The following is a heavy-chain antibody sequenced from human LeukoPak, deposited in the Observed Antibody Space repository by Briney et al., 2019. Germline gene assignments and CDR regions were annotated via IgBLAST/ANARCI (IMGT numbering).Heavy chain of an antibody. CDR2: ISNGKT. CDR3: VREAGYCSPGCVKTIWFDP. V-gene: IGHV3-23*01. J-gene: IGHJ5*02. Sequence: GGSLRLSCAASGFPFSSHAMSWVRQPPGKGLEWVAAISNGKTYYADSVRGRFAISRDDSTNTVYLHMNSLRDEDTALYHCVREAGYCSPGCVKTIWFDPWGQGTRVTVSS. CDR1: GFPFSSHA. D-gene: IGHD2-15*01.